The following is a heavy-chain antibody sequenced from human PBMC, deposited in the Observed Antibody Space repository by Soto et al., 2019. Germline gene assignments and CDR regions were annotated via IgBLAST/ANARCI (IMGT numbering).Heavy chain of an antibody. J-gene: IGHJ4*02. V-gene: IGHV1-8*01. CDR2: MNPNSGNT. CDR1: GYTFTSYD. Sequence: QVQLVQSGAEVKKPGASVKVSCKASGYTFTSYDINWVRQATGQGLEWMGWMNPNSGNTGYAQKFQGRVTMTRNTSRFTAYMELRSLRYEDTDVYYCARERSGLPDYWGQGTLVTVSA. CDR3: ARERSGLPDY. D-gene: IGHD3-3*01.